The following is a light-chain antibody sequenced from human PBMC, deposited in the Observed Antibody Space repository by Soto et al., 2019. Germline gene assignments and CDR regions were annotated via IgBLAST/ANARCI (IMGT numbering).Light chain of an antibody. CDR1: SSDVGGYNY. J-gene: IGLJ3*02. Sequence: QSVLPQPPSASGSPGQSVTISCTGTSSDVGGYNYVSWYQQHPGKAPKLMIYEVSKRPSGVPDRFSGSKSGNTASLTVSGLQAEDEADYYCNSYAGSNNWVFGGGTKVTVL. V-gene: IGLV2-8*01. CDR3: NSYAGSNNWV. CDR2: EVS.